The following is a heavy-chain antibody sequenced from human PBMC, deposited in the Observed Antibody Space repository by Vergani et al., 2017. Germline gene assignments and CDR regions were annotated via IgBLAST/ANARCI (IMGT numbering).Heavy chain of an antibody. V-gene: IGHV3-20*01. CDR1: GFRFDQFG. CDR3: ARGGLYSFYYFMNV. CDR2: ISFNGLTV. D-gene: IGHD2/OR15-2a*01. J-gene: IGHJ6*03. Sequence: EVELVDSGGKVVRPGGSLRLSCVASGFRFDQFGMMWVRQSPGKGPEWVAGISFNGLTVGYSESVEGRFTISRDNSKKSLFLEMSNVRAEDTASYHGARGGLYSFYYFMNVWGNGTTVKVSS.